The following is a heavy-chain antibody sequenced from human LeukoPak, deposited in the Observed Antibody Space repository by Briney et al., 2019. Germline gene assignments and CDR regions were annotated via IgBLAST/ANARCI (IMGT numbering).Heavy chain of an antibody. V-gene: IGHV4-61*02. CDR1: GGSIGSGNYY. D-gene: IGHD1-26*01. J-gene: IGHJ5*02. Sequence: PSQTLSLTCTVSGGSIGSGNYYWSWIRQPAGKGLEWIGRIYTSGNTMYNPSLKSRVTISIDTSKSQFSLKLTSVTAADTALYYCARGVGSSESNWFDPWGQGTLATVSS. CDR2: IYTSGNT. CDR3: ARGVGSSESNWFDP.